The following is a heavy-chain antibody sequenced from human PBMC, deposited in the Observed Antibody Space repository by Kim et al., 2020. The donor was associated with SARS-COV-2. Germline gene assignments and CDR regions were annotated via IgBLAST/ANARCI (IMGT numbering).Heavy chain of an antibody. Sequence: GGSLRLSCAASGFTFSSYSMNWVRQAPGKGLEWVSYISSSSSTIYYADSVKGRFTISRDNAKNSLYLQMNSLRDEDTAVYYCAREEGHDDVNWFDPWGQGTLVTVSS. V-gene: IGHV3-48*02. CDR2: ISSSSSTI. CDR3: AREEGHDDVNWFDP. J-gene: IGHJ5*02. CDR1: GFTFSSYS. D-gene: IGHD1-1*01.